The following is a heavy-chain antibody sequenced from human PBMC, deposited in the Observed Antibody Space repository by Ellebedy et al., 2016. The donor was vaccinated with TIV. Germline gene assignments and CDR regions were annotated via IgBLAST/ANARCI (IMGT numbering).Heavy chain of an antibody. CDR1: GHTFTNYN. Sequence: ASVKVSCXASGHTFTNYNIHWVRQAPGQGLEWMGIINPSGGSATYTQKFQGRVTMTRDTSTSTVYMELSRLRSEDTALYYCARGGLYYYDDTGPFDYWGQGTLVTVSS. CDR2: INPSGGSA. CDR3: ARGGLYYYDDTGPFDY. D-gene: IGHD3-22*01. V-gene: IGHV1-46*03. J-gene: IGHJ4*02.